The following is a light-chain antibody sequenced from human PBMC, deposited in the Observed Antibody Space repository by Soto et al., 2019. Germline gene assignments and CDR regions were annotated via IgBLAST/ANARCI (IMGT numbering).Light chain of an antibody. CDR2: DAS. Sequence: DIQMTQSPSSLSTSVGDSITITCQASQAIDKYLYWYQQKPGKAPKLLIYDASTLDTGVPSRFSGSRSGTRFTLTISSLQPEDIATYYCQQYDSLPITFGQGTRLDMK. J-gene: IGKJ5*01. CDR3: QQYDSLPIT. V-gene: IGKV1-33*01. CDR1: QAIDKY.